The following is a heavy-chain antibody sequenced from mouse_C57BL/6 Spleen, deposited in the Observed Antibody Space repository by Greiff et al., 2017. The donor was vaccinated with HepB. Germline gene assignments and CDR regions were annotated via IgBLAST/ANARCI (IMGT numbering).Heavy chain of an antibody. CDR1: GFTFSSYA. D-gene: IGHD3-2*02. J-gene: IGHJ4*01. Sequence: EVMLVESGGGLVKPGGSLKLSCAASGFTFSSYAMSWVRQTPEKRLEWVATISDGGSYTYYPDNVKGRFTISRDNAKNNLYLQMSHLKSEDTAMYYCARIGTSSGYYAMDYGGQGTSVTVSS. V-gene: IGHV5-4*03. CDR2: ISDGGSYT. CDR3: ARIGTSSGYYAMDY.